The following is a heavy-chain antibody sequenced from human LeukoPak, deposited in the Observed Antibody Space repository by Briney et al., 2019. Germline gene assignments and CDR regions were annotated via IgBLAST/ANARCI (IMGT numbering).Heavy chain of an antibody. CDR1: GFTVSSNY. J-gene: IGHJ4*02. CDR2: IYTGGNT. D-gene: IGHD5-18*01. V-gene: IGHV3-66*01. CDR3: TKGTIWLPFDY. Sequence: PGGSLRLSCAASGFTVSSNYMSWVRQAPGKGLEWVSLIYTGGNTYHADSVKGRFTLSRDNSKNTVYLQMNSLRAEDTAVYYCTKGTIWLPFDYWGQGTLVTVSS.